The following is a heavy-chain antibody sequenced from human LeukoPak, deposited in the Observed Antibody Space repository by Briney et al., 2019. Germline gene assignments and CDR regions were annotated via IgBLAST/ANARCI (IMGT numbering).Heavy chain of an antibody. D-gene: IGHD2-21*01. CDR2: ISSSSSTI. Sequence: GGSLRLSCAASGFTFSSYSMNWVRQAPGKGLEWVSYISSSSSTIYYADSVKGRFTISRDNSKNTLYLQMDSLRGEDTAVYYCAKDFRIGYSAHFDYWGQGALVTVSS. V-gene: IGHV3-48*01. J-gene: IGHJ4*02. CDR3: AKDFRIGYSAHFDY. CDR1: GFTFSSYS.